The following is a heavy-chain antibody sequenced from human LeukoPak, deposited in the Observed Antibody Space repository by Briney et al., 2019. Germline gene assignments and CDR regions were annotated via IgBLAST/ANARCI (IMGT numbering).Heavy chain of an antibody. V-gene: IGHV3-30*02. CDR3: AKGDTAMVRRAFYI. Sequence: PGGSLRLSCAASGFTFSSYGMHWVRQAPGKGLEWVAFIRYDGSNKYYADSVKGRFTISRDNSKNTLYLQMNSLRAEDTAVYYCAKGDTAMVRRAFYIWGQGTMVTVSS. J-gene: IGHJ3*02. CDR2: IRYDGSNK. D-gene: IGHD5-18*01. CDR1: GFTFSSYG.